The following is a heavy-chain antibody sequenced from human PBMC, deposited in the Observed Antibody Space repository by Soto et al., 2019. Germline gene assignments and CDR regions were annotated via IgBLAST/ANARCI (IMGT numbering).Heavy chain of an antibody. D-gene: IGHD2-15*01. CDR1: GFTFSSYW. V-gene: IGHV3-64*01. Sequence: GGSLRLSCAGSGFTFSSYWMSWVRQAPGKGLEYVSAISSNGGSTYYANSVKGRFTISRDNSKNTLYLQMGSLRAEDMAVYYCARAATATKNYYFDYWGQGTLVTVSS. CDR2: ISSNGGST. CDR3: ARAATATKNYYFDY. J-gene: IGHJ4*02.